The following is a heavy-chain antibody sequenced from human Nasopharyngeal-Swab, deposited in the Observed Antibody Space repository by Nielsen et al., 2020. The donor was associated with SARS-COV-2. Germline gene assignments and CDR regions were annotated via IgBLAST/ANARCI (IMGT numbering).Heavy chain of an antibody. J-gene: IGHJ5*02. D-gene: IGHD2-15*01. V-gene: IGHV4-30-2*04. CDR2: IYHSGST. Sequence: WIRQPPGKGLEWIGYIYHSGSTNYNPSLKSRVTISVDTSKNQFSLKLSSVTAADTAVYYCAREALLGYCSGGSCYRTWFDPWGQGTLVTVSS. CDR3: AREALLGYCSGGSCYRTWFDP.